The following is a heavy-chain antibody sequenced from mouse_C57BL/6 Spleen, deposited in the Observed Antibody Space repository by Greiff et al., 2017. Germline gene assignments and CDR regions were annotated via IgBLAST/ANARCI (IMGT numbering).Heavy chain of an antibody. V-gene: IGHV1-20*01. CDR3: ARWSGNYSYYFDY. J-gene: IGHJ2*01. Sequence: VQLQQSGPELVKPGASVKISCKASGYSFTGYFMNWVMQSPGQSLEWIGRINPYNGDTFYNQKFKGKATLTVDKSSSTAHMELRSLTSEDSAVYYCARWSGNYSYYFDYWGQGTTLTVSS. CDR2: INPYNGDT. CDR1: GYSFTGYF. D-gene: IGHD2-1*01.